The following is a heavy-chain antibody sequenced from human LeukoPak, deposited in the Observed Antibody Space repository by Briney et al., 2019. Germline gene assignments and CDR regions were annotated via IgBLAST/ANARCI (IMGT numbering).Heavy chain of an antibody. CDR1: GGSINSHY. CDR3: ARPGDPVLYFDY. CDR2: IYYSGST. J-gene: IGHJ4*02. V-gene: IGHV4-59*11. Sequence: PSETLSLTCTVSGGSINSHYWSWIRQPPGKGLEWIGYIYYSGSTNYNPSLKSRVTISVDTSKNQFSLKVTSVTAADTAVYYCARPGDPVLYFDYWGQGTLVTVSS. D-gene: IGHD3-10*01.